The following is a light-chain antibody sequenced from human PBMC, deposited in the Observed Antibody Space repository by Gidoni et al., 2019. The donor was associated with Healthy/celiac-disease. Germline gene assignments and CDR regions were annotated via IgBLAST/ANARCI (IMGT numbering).Light chain of an antibody. CDR2: RAS. CDR3: QQYNNWQRGYT. J-gene: IGKJ2*01. V-gene: IGKV3-15*01. CDR1: QSVSSN. Sequence: EIVMTQSTATRSVSPGERATLSCRASQSVSSNLTWYQQKPGQAPRLLIYRASTRATGIPARFSGSGCGREVTLTTSSLQSEDFAVYYCQQYNNWQRGYTFGQGTKLEIK.